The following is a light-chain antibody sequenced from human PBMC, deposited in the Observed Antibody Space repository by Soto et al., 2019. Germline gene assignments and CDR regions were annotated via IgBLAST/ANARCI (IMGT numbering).Light chain of an antibody. CDR2: GAS. Sequence: EIVLTQFPGTLSLSPGERATLSCRASQSVRSNYLAWYQQKPGQAPRLLIYGASSRASGIPDRFSGSGSGTDFTLTISRLEPEDFVMYYCQQYGNSPPTTFGQGTRLEIK. J-gene: IGKJ5*01. CDR3: QQYGNSPPTT. CDR1: QSVRSNY. V-gene: IGKV3-20*01.